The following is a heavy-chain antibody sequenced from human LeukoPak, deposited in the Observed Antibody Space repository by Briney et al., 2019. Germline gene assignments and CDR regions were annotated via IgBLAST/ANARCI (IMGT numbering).Heavy chain of an antibody. CDR2: VGHNAAGT. J-gene: IGHJ4*03. D-gene: IGHD5-18*01. CDR3: AKGGYTYGGGYFEY. CDR1: GFTFSDYS. V-gene: IGHV3-23*01. Sequence: GGSLRLSCAASGFTFSDYSMSWVRQAPGKGLEWVAAVGHNAAGTYYADSVKGRFTISRDNSRNTMYLQMNSLTAEDTAVYYCAKGGYTYGGGYFEYWGQGTLVTVSS.